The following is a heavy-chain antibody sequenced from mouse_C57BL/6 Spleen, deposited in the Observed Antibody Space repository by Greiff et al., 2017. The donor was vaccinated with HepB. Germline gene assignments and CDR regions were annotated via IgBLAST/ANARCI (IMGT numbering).Heavy chain of an antibody. CDR2: INPNNGGT. D-gene: IGHD1-1*01. CDR1: GYTFTDYN. V-gene: IGHV1-18*01. Sequence: EVQLQQSGPELVKPGASVKIPCKASGYTFTDYNMDWVKQSHGKSLEWIGDINPNNGGTIYNQKFKGKATLTVDKSSSTAYMELRSLTSEDTAVYYCARFRYYGSSQYYFDYWGQGTTLTVSS. J-gene: IGHJ2*01. CDR3: ARFRYYGSSQYYFDY.